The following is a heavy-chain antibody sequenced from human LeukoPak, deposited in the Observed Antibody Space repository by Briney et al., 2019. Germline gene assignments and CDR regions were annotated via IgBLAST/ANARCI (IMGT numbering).Heavy chain of an antibody. Sequence: PSETLSLTCTVSGGSISSGSYFWSWIRQPAGKGLEWIGRIYTSGSTNYNPSLKSRVTISVDTSKNQFSLKLSSVTAADTAVYYCAGSSEDYYYMDVWGKGTTVTVSS. V-gene: IGHV4-61*02. D-gene: IGHD6-19*01. J-gene: IGHJ6*03. CDR1: GGSISSGSYF. CDR3: AGSSEDYYYMDV. CDR2: IYTSGST.